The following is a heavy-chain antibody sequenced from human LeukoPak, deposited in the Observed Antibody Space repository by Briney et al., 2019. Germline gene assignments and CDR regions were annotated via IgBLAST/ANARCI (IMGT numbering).Heavy chain of an antibody. J-gene: IGHJ4*02. Sequence: GGSLRLSCAASGLTFDDYAMHWVRQAPGKGLEWVSLISGDGGSTYYADSVKGRFTISRDNSKNSLYLQMNSLRTEGTALYYCAKDKYDILTGPFDYWGQGTLVTVSS. CDR3: AKDKYDILTGPFDY. V-gene: IGHV3-43*02. D-gene: IGHD3-9*01. CDR2: ISGDGGST. CDR1: GLTFDDYA.